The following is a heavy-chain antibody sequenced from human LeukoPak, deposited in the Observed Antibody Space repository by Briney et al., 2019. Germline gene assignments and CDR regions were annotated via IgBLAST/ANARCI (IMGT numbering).Heavy chain of an antibody. CDR3: AREIRGGVVGDV. D-gene: IGHD2-15*01. Sequence: GASVKVSCKASGYTFTSYDINWVRQATGQGLEWMGWMNPNSGNTGYAQNFQGRVSFTRDSSATTAYMEVISLRSEDTAIYYCAREIRGGVVGDVWGQGTTVTVSS. CDR1: GYTFTSYD. CDR2: MNPNSGNT. V-gene: IGHV1-8*01. J-gene: IGHJ6*02.